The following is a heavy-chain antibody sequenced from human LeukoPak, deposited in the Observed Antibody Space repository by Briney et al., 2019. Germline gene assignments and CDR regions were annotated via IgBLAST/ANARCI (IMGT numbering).Heavy chain of an antibody. CDR1: GGSISSSSYH. J-gene: IGHJ5*02. CDR3: ARPRDEYDWFDP. V-gene: IGHV4-39*01. CDR2: IYYSGST. Sequence: PSETLSLTCTVSGGSISSSSYHWGWIRQPPGKWLEWIGSIYYSGSTYYNPSLKSRVTISVDTSKNQFSLKLSSVTAADTAVYYCARPRDEYDWFDPWGQGTLVTVSS. D-gene: IGHD2/OR15-2a*01.